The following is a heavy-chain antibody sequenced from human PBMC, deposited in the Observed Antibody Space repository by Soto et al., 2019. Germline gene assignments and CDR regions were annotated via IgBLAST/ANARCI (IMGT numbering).Heavy chain of an antibody. J-gene: IGHJ6*02. D-gene: IGHD5-18*01. Sequence: SESLSLTCTVSGGSISSPNFYWSWIRQHPGKGLEWIGHIYYNGTTYYNPTLKSRVSISVDTSKNQFSLKLSSVTAADTAVYYCARPTAMGNYYYHGMDVWGPGTTVT. CDR3: ARPTAMGNYYYHGMDV. CDR1: GGSISSPNFY. CDR2: IYYNGTT. V-gene: IGHV4-31*03.